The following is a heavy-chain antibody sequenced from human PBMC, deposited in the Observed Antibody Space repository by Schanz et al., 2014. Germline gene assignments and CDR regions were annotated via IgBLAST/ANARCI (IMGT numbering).Heavy chain of an antibody. Sequence: QVQLVESGGGLVKPGGSLRLSCAASGFTFSSYGMHWVRQAPGKGLEWVAVISYDGRNKYYADSVKGRFTISRDNSKNTLYLQMNSLRADDTAVYFCARAHGNNWYGKGLDYWGQGTQVTVSS. J-gene: IGHJ4*02. D-gene: IGHD1-1*01. V-gene: IGHV3-30*19. CDR2: ISYDGRNK. CDR3: ARAHGNNWYGKGLDY. CDR1: GFTFSSYG.